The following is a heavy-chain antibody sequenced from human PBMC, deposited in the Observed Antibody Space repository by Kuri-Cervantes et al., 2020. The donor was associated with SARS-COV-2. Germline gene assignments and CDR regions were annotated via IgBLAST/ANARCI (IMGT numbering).Heavy chain of an antibody. CDR2: ISAYNGNT. D-gene: IGHD2-2*01. V-gene: IGHV1-18*04. J-gene: IGHJ4*02. Sequence: ASVKVSCKASGYTFTSYGITWVRQAPGQGLEWMGWISAYNGNTNYAQKLQGRVTMTTDTSTSTAYMELRSLRSEDTAVYYCARGYRYCSSTSCPTPCYFDYWGQGTLVTVSS. CDR3: ARGYRYCSSTSCPTPCYFDY. CDR1: GYTFTSYG.